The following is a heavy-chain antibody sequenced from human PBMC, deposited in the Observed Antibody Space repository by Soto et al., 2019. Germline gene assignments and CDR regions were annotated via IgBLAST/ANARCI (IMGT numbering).Heavy chain of an antibody. CDR2: IIPMLGMA. V-gene: IGHV1-69*02. CDR3: ATSYGSGSAHFDY. CDR1: GDTFSRYS. J-gene: IGHJ4*02. D-gene: IGHD3-10*01. Sequence: QVQLVQSGAEVKKPGSSVKVSCTASGDTFSRYSLSWVRQAPGLGPEWMGRIIPMLGMADYAQKFQGRVSITADKSTSTVYMFLSSLRSEDTAVYYCATSYGSGSAHFDYWGQGSLVTVSS.